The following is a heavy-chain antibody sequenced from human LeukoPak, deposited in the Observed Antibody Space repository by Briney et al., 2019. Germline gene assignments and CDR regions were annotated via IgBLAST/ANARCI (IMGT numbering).Heavy chain of an antibody. Sequence: PGGSLRLSCAASGFTFSRYWMSWVRQAPGKGLEWVANIKQDGSEKYYVDSVKGRFTISRDNAKNSLYLQMNSLRAGDTAVYYCARGAVRYSSSSRVLDYWGQGTLVTVSS. CDR2: IKQDGSEK. J-gene: IGHJ4*02. D-gene: IGHD6-6*01. V-gene: IGHV3-7*01. CDR1: GFTFSRYW. CDR3: ARGAVRYSSSSRVLDY.